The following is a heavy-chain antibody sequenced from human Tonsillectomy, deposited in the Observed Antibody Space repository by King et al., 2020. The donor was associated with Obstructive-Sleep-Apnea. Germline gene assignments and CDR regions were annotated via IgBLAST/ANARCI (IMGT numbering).Heavy chain of an antibody. CDR2: ISSSSSYI. J-gene: IGHJ3*02. Sequence: VLLVESGGGLVKPGGSLRLSCAASGFTFSSYSMNWVRQAPGKGLEWVSSISSSSSYIYYADSVKGRFTISRDNAKNSLYLQMNSLRAEDTAVYYCARDQGSGSYLDAFDIWGQGTMVTVSS. D-gene: IGHD1-26*01. CDR3: ARDQGSGSYLDAFDI. CDR1: GFTFSSYS. V-gene: IGHV3-21*01.